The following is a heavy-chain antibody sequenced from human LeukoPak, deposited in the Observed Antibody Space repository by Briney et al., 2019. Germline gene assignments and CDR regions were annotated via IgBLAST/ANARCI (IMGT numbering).Heavy chain of an antibody. V-gene: IGHV3-11*01. CDR2: ISSSGSTI. CDR3: ARTYYYDSSGYNWFDP. Sequence: PGGSLRLSCAASGFTFSDYYMSWIRQAPGKGLEWVSYISSSGSTIYYADSVKGRFTISRDNAKNSLYLQMNSLRAEDTAVYYCARTYYYDSSGYNWFDPWGQGTLVTVFS. J-gene: IGHJ5*02. D-gene: IGHD3-22*01. CDR1: GFTFSDYY.